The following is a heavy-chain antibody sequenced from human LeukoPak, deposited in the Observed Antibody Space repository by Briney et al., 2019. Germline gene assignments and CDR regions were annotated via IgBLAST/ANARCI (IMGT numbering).Heavy chain of an antibody. CDR3: ARRRPEAFDI. J-gene: IGHJ3*02. CDR2: IYTSGRT. V-gene: IGHV4-4*09. CDR1: GGSISSYY. Sequence: PSETLSLTCTVSGGSISSYYWNWLRQPPGNELKWIGYIYTSGRTTSNPSLRSRVTISLDTSKNQFSLKLSSVTAADTAVYYCARRRPEAFDIWGQGTMVTVSS.